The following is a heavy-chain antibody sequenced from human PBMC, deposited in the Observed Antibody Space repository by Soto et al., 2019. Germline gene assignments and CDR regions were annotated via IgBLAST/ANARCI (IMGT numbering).Heavy chain of an antibody. Sequence: SVKVSCKASGFTFTSSAFQWVRQARGQRLEWIGWIAVGSGYTNYAQRFQDRVTLTRDMSTATTYMELSRLTSEDTAVYYCAKDGDSISRNKPLDYWGQGTLVTVSS. V-gene: IGHV1-58*01. CDR1: GFTFTSSA. J-gene: IGHJ4*02. CDR2: IAVGSGYT. CDR3: AKDGDSISRNKPLDY. D-gene: IGHD3-22*01.